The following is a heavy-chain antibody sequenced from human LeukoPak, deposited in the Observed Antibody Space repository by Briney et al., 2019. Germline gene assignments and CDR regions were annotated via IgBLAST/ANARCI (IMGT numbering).Heavy chain of an antibody. CDR2: ISGSGGSM. V-gene: IGHV3-23*01. D-gene: IGHD3-22*01. CDR1: GFTFPNYG. Sequence: GGSLRLSCAASGFTFPNYGMNWVRQAPGKGLEWVSTISGSGGSMYYADSVKGRFTMSRDNSKSMLYLQMNSLRAEDAAVYYCAKGRVSVYYDSSGYYYPDAFDIWGQGTMVTVSS. CDR3: AKGRVSVYYDSSGYYYPDAFDI. J-gene: IGHJ3*02.